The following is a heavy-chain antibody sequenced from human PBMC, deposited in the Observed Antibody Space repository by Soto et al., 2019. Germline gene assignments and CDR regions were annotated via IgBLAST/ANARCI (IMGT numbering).Heavy chain of an antibody. CDR2: ISTSSTYI. CDR3: ARGESIGTPVFDY. CDR1: GFTFSSYS. D-gene: IGHD1-1*01. Sequence: EVQLVESRGGLVKPGGSLRLSCEASGFTFSSYSMNWVRQAPGKGLEWVSSISTSSTYIYFADSVKGRFTISRDNAKNSLYLQVNTLRAEDTAVYYCARGESIGTPVFDYWGQGTLVTVSS. J-gene: IGHJ4*02. V-gene: IGHV3-21*01.